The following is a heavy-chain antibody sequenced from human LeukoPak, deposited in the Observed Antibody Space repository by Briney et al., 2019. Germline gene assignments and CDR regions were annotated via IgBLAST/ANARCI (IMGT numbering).Heavy chain of an antibody. D-gene: IGHD3-10*01. V-gene: IGHV4-39*07. CDR1: GGSISSSSYY. J-gene: IGHJ4*02. CDR3: ARDVGYYGSGPFDY. Sequence: SETLSLTCTVSGGSISSSSYYWGWIRQPPGKGLEWIGSIYYSGSTYYNPSLKSRVTISVDTSKNQFSLKLSSVTDADTAVYYCARDVGYYGSGPFDYWGQGTLVTVSS. CDR2: IYYSGST.